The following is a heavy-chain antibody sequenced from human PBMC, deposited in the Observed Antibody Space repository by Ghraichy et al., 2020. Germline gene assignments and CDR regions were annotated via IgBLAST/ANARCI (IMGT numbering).Heavy chain of an antibody. CDR1: GGSISSSSYY. V-gene: IGHV4-39*01. CDR3: AVRIAMSTGWFDP. D-gene: IGHD2-15*01. CDR2: IYYSGST. Sequence: SETLSLTCTVSGGSISSSSYYWGWIRQPPGKGLEWIGSIYYSGSTYYNPSLKSRVTISVDTSKNQFSLKLSSVTAADTAVYYCAVRIAMSTGWFDPWGQGTLVTVSS. J-gene: IGHJ5*02.